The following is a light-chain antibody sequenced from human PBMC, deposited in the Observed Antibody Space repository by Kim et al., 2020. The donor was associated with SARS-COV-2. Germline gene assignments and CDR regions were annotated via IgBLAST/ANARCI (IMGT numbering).Light chain of an antibody. Sequence: VSPGQTAGIPCSGDKLGDKYACWYQQKPGQSPVLVIYQDSKRPSGIPERFSGSNSGNTATLTISGTQAMDEADYYCQAWDSSTHVVFGGGTQLTVL. J-gene: IGLJ2*01. CDR2: QDS. CDR1: KLGDKY. V-gene: IGLV3-1*01. CDR3: QAWDSSTHVV.